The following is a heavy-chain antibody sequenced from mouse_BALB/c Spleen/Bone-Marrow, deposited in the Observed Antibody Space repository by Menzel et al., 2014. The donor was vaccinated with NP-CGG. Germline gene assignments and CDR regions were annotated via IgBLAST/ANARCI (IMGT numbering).Heavy chain of an antibody. Sequence: EVKLMESGGGLVQPGGSLRLSCTTSGFTFTDYYMSWVRQPPGKALEWLAFIRNKAYGYITEYSASVRGRFTISRDNSQSILYLQMNTLRAEDSATYYCARFPMDYWGQGTSVTVSS. CDR1: GFTFTDYY. V-gene: IGHV7-3*02. CDR2: IRNKAYGYIT. CDR3: ARFPMDY. J-gene: IGHJ4*01.